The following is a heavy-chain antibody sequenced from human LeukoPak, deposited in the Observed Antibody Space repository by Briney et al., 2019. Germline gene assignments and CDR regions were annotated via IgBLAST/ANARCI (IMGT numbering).Heavy chain of an antibody. CDR3: ATEGAETGTTSYYYYYGMDV. CDR1: GYTLTELS. V-gene: IGHV1-24*01. CDR2: FDPEDGET. Sequence: GASVKVSCKVSGYTLTELSMHWVRQAPGKGLEWMGGFDPEDGETIYAQKFQGRVTMTEDTSTDTAYVELSSLRSEDTAVYYCATEGAETGTTSYYYYYGMDVWGQGTTVTVSS. J-gene: IGHJ6*02. D-gene: IGHD1-7*01.